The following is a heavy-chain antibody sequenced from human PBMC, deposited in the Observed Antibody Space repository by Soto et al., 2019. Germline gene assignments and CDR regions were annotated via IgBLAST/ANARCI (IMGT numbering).Heavy chain of an antibody. Sequence: SETLSLTCTVSGDSVSNDNYYWSWIRQSPGKGLEWIGYIYFIGSTYYNPSLKSRLIISIETSKNQFSLKLSSVTAADTAVYYCASTSWFDNSGSAHWGPGTLVTVYS. CDR2: IYFIGST. V-gene: IGHV4-30-4*01. CDR3: ASTSWFDNSGSAH. CDR1: GDSVSNDNYY. J-gene: IGHJ4*02. D-gene: IGHD3-22*01.